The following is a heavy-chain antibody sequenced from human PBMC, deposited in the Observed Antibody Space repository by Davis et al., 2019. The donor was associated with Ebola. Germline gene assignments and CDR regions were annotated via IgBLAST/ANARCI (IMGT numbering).Heavy chain of an antibody. CDR2: IKQDGSET. D-gene: IGHD1-1*01. J-gene: IGHJ4*02. Sequence: GESLKISCATSGFTFSSYWMTWVRQAPGRGLEWVANIKQDGSETYYGDSVKGRFTISRDNAKNSLYLRMNSLRAEDTAVYYCARAGATYWKDWGQGTLVTVSS. V-gene: IGHV3-7*01. CDR3: ARAGATYWKD. CDR1: GFTFSSYW.